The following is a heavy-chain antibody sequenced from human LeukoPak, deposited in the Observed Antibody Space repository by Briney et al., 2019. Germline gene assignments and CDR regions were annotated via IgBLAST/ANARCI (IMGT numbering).Heavy chain of an antibody. Sequence: SETLSLTCTVSGGSISSYYWSWIRQPAGKGREWIGRIYTGGSTNYNPSLKSRVTMSVDTSKNQLSLKLSSVTAADTAVYYCARDRVKDWFDPWGQGTLVTVSS. D-gene: IGHD3-10*01. CDR3: ARDRVKDWFDP. V-gene: IGHV4-4*07. CDR2: IYTGGST. CDR1: GGSISSYY. J-gene: IGHJ5*02.